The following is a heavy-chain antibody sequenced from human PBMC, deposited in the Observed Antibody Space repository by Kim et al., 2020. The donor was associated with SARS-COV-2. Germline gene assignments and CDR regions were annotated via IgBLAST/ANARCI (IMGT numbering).Heavy chain of an antibody. D-gene: IGHD6-13*01. CDR1: GFTFSSYA. V-gene: IGHV3-30*04. CDR3: ARDHLPAAGNPDFDY. J-gene: IGHJ4*02. CDR2: ISYDGSNK. Sequence: GGSLRLSCAASGFTFSSYAMHWVRQAPGKGLEWVAVISYDGSNKYYADSVKGRFTISRDNSKNTLYLQMNSLRAEDTAVYYCARDHLPAAGNPDFDYWGQGTLVTVSS.